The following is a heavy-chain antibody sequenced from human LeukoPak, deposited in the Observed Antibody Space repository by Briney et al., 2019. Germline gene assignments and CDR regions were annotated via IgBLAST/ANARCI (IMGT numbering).Heavy chain of an antibody. CDR3: TRGHWGLQS. CDR1: GASVTDY. J-gene: IGHJ5*02. CDR2: IHHSGNS. V-gene: IGHV4-59*02. D-gene: IGHD7-27*01. Sequence: SETLSLTCTVSGASVTDYWSWIRQSPGKGLEWISYIHHSGNSDYNPSLRSRVTTSLDTSKNQFSLNLITVTAADSAVYYCTRGHWGLQSWSQGTLVTVSS.